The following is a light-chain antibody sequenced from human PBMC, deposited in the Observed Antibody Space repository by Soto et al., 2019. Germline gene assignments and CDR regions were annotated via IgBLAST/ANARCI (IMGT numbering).Light chain of an antibody. V-gene: IGLV4-69*01. CDR1: SGHSSNA. CDR3: QTWGTDIVI. J-gene: IGLJ2*01. Sequence: QPVLTQSPSASASLGASVKLTCTLSSGHSSNAIAWHQQQPEKGPRYLMKLNNDGSHTKGDGIPDRFSGSSSGAERYLTISSLQSEDEADYHCQTWGTDIVIFGGGTKVTVL. CDR2: LNNDGSH.